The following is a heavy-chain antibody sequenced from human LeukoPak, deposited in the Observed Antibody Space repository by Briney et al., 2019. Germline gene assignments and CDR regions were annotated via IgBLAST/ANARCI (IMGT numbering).Heavy chain of an antibody. Sequence: PSETLSLTCTVSGGSISSSSYYWGWIRQPPGKGLEWIGSIYYSGSTYYNPSLKSRVTISVDTSKNQFSLKLSSVTAADTAVYYCARATRIQLWLPDRYFDYWGQGTLVTVSS. D-gene: IGHD5-18*01. CDR3: ARATRIQLWLPDRYFDY. V-gene: IGHV4-39*07. CDR1: GGSISSSSYY. CDR2: IYYSGST. J-gene: IGHJ4*02.